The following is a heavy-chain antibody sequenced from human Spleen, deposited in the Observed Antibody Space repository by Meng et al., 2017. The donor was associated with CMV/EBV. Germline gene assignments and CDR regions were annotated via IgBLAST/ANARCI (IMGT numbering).Heavy chain of an antibody. CDR1: GGPINSHY. D-gene: IGHD3-10*01. V-gene: IGHV4-59*11. CDR2: VYYNGDT. CDR3: ARDEGYGSGPRY. J-gene: IGHJ4*02. Sequence: SETLSLTCTVSGGPINSHYWTWIRQPPGKGLEWIGFVYYNGDTNYNPSLESRVTMSLDTSKKQFSLRLSSVTATDTAFYYCARDEGYGSGPRYWGQGTLVTVSS.